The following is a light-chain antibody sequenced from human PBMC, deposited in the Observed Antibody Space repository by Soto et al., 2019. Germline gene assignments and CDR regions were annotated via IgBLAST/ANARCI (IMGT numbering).Light chain of an antibody. CDR1: QGIRNY. J-gene: IGKJ4*01. V-gene: IGKV1-27*01. CDR3: QKYNTSPLT. Sequence: DIQMTQSPSSLSVSVGDRVTITCRASQGIRNYLAWYQQRPGKVPKLLIYDASTLQSGVPSRFSGIGSGTDFTLTISNLQPEDVATYYCQKYNTSPLTFGGGTKVEIK. CDR2: DAS.